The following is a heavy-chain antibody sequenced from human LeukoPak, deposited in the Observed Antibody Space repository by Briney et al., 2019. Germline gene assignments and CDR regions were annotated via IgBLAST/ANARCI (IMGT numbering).Heavy chain of an antibody. Sequence: GGSLRLSCAASEFSVGSNYMTWVRQAPGKGLEWVSLIYSGGSTYYADSVKGRFTISRDNSKNTLYLQMNSLRAEDTALYYCAREETRITMLRGVTYFEYWGQGTLVTVSS. D-gene: IGHD3-10*01. CDR3: AREETRITMLRGVTYFEY. V-gene: IGHV3-66*01. CDR1: EFSVGSNY. CDR2: IYSGGST. J-gene: IGHJ4*02.